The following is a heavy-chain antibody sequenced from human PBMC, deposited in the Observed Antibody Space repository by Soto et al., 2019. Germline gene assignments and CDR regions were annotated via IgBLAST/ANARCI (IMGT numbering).Heavy chain of an antibody. CDR3: ARSDQQLGLYYFDY. V-gene: IGHV1-18*01. CDR2: ISEYNGNT. J-gene: IGHJ4*02. Sequence: QVQLVQSGAEVKKPGASVKVSCKASGYTFTSYGISWVRQAPGRGLEWMGWISEYNGNTNYAQKLQGRVTMTTDTSTSTDYMELRSLRSDDTALYYCARSDQQLGLYYFDYWGPGTLVTVSS. D-gene: IGHD6-13*01. CDR1: GYTFTSYG.